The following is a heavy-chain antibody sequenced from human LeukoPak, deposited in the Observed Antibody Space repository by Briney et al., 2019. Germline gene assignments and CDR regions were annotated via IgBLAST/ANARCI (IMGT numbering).Heavy chain of an antibody. Sequence: GGSLRLSCAASGFTFSSYAMHWVRQAPGKGLEWVAVISSDGSNKYYADSVKGRFTISRDNSKNTLYLQMNSLRADDTAVYYCARDQITTVRGIIARSTPYYDYHYMDVWGKGTTVTVSS. CDR1: GFTFSSYA. CDR3: ARDQITTVRGIIARSTPYYDYHYMDV. J-gene: IGHJ6*03. D-gene: IGHD3-10*01. V-gene: IGHV3-30*04. CDR2: ISSDGSNK.